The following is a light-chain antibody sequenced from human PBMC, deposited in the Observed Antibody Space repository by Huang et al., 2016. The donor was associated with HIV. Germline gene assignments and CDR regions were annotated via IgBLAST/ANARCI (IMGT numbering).Light chain of an antibody. CDR2: DAS. V-gene: IGKV3-15*01. CDR1: QSVYSN. CDR3: QQYNKWLYT. J-gene: IGKJ2*01. Sequence: DIVMTQSPATLSVSPGEGATLSCRASQSVYSNLAWYQQKPGQAPRLLIYDASTRATGSPARCSGSGSGTEFTLTISSLQSEDFAIYYCQQYNKWLYTFGQGTNLEIK.